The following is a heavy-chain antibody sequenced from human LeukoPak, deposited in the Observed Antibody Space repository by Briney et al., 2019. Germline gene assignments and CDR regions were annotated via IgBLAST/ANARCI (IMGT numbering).Heavy chain of an antibody. J-gene: IGHJ4*02. Sequence: PGGSLRLSCAASGFSFSSYWMGWVRQAPGKGLEWVANIKQDGSEKYYVDSVQGRFTISRDNAKNSLYLQMNSLRAEDTAVYYCANSGSYRFDYWGQGTLVTVSS. CDR1: GFSFSSYW. CDR2: IKQDGSEK. D-gene: IGHD1-26*01. CDR3: ANSGSYRFDY. V-gene: IGHV3-7*01.